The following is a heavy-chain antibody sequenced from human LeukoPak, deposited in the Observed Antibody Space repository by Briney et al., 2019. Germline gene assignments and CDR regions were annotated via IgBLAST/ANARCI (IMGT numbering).Heavy chain of an antibody. CDR2: ISYDGSNK. V-gene: IGHV3-30-3*01. Sequence: PGRSLRLSCAASGFTFSSYAMHWVRQAPGKGLEWVALISYDGSNKYYADSVKGRFTISRDNSKNTLYLQMNSLRAEDTAVYYCARGYCSGGSCYDYWGQETLVTVSS. D-gene: IGHD2-15*01. CDR1: GFTFSSYA. CDR3: ARGYCSGGSCYDY. J-gene: IGHJ4*02.